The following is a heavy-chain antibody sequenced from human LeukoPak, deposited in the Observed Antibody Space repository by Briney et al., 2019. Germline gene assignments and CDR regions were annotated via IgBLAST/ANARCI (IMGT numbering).Heavy chain of an antibody. CDR1: GFTFTDYY. CDR3: ARDPPAAGSTEFDF. Sequence: ASVKVSCKASGFTFTDYYLHWVRQAPGQGLEWMGSIHPKSGNTKYAQKFQGRVTVTRDTSISAAYIELSSLTSDDTAVYYCARDPPAAGSTEFDFWGQGTLVTVSS. J-gene: IGHJ4*02. D-gene: IGHD6-13*01. V-gene: IGHV1-2*02. CDR2: IHPKSGNT.